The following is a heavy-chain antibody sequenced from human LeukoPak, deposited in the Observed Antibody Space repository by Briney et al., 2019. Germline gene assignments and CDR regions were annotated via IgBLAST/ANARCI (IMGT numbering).Heavy chain of an antibody. V-gene: IGHV3-53*01. CDR1: GFTVSSDY. CDR2: IYSGGST. J-gene: IGHJ4*02. Sequence: GGSLRLSCAASGFTVSSDYLSWVRQAPGKGREWGSVIYSGGSTYYAESVKGRFTISRDNSKNTLYLQMNSLRAEDTAVYYCARGPSIAVPTYWGQGTLVTVSS. CDR3: ARGPSIAVPTY. D-gene: IGHD6-19*01.